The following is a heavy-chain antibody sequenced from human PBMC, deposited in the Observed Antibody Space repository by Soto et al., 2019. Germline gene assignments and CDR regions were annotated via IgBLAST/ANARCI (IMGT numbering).Heavy chain of an antibody. D-gene: IGHD3-10*01. CDR1: GFTFSSYA. CDR2: ISYDGSNK. CDR3: ASLYGSGTHYYYYGMDV. Sequence: GGSLRLSCAASGFTFSSYAMHWVRQAPGKGLEWVAVISYDGSNKYYADSVKGRFTISRDNSKNTLYLQMNSLRAEDTAVYYCASLYGSGTHYYYYGMDVWGQGTTVTVS. V-gene: IGHV3-30-3*01. J-gene: IGHJ6*02.